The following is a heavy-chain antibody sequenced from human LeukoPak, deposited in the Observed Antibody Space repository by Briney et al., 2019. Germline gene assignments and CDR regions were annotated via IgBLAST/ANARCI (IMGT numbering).Heavy chain of an antibody. CDR1: GFTFSNAW. Sequence: PGGSLRLSCAASGFTFSNAWMSWVRQAPGKGLEWVGRIKSTTDGGTTGYAAPVKGRFTISRDDSKNTLYLQMNSLKTEDTAVYYCTTEMSGHWGQGTLVTVSS. CDR3: TTEMSGH. J-gene: IGHJ4*02. D-gene: IGHD3-10*01. CDR2: IKSTTDGGTT. V-gene: IGHV3-15*01.